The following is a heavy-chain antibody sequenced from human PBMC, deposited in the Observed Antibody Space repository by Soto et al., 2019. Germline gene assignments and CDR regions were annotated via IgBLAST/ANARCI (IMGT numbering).Heavy chain of an antibody. D-gene: IGHD3-10*01. CDR2: ISAYNGNT. CDR1: GYTFTSYG. CDR3: ARDEGGSGSSWTYNWFDP. V-gene: IGHV1-18*01. Sequence: ASVKVSCKASGYTFTSYGISWVRQAPGQGLEWMGWISAYNGNTNYAQKLQGRVTMTTDTSTSTAYMELRSLRSDDTAVYYCARDEGGSGSSWTYNWFDPWGQGTLVTVS. J-gene: IGHJ5*02.